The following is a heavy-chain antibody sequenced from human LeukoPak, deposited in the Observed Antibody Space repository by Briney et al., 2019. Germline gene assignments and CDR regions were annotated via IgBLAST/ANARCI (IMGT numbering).Heavy chain of an antibody. V-gene: IGHV4-59*01. Sequence: SDTLSLTCTVSGRSISSYYWSWIRQPPGTGLEWIGHIYYSGSTNYKPSLKSRVTISGDTSKNKFSLKLRSVTAADTPVYYCATGESFLKYNWFDPWGQGTLVTVSS. CDR2: IYYSGST. CDR3: ATGESFLKYNWFDP. CDR1: GRSISSYY. D-gene: IGHD1-26*01. J-gene: IGHJ5*02.